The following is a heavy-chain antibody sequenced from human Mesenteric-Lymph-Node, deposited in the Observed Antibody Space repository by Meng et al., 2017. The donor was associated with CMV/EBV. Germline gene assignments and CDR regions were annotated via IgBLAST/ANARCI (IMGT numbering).Heavy chain of an antibody. CDR2: IYWTGDK. Sequence: SGFSLSTRGEGVGWFRQPPGKAPEWLALIYWTGDKRYSPSLKNRLTITTDTSKNQVALTMTNMDPVDTATYYCAHRQDVDTNMASFFWGQGTLVTVSS. CDR3: AHRQDVDTNMASFF. J-gene: IGHJ4*02. D-gene: IGHD5-18*01. CDR1: GFSLSTRGEG. V-gene: IGHV2-5*01.